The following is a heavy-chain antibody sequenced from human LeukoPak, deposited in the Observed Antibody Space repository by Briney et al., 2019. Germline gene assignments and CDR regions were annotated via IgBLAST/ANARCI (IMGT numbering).Heavy chain of an antibody. CDR1: GFTFSDYY. Sequence: GGSLRLSCAASGFTFSDYYMSWIRQAPGKGLEWLSYISGSSSYTNYADSVKGRFTISRDNAKNSLYLQMNSLRAEDTAVYYCARDCSGGSCYDFWGQGTLVTVSS. CDR2: ISGSSSYT. CDR3: ARDCSGGSCYDF. D-gene: IGHD2-15*01. V-gene: IGHV3-11*05. J-gene: IGHJ4*02.